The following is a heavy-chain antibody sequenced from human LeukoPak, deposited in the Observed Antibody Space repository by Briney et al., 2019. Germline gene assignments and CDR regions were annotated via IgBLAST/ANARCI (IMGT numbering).Heavy chain of an antibody. V-gene: IGHV3-23*01. D-gene: IGHD6-13*01. Sequence: GGSLRLSCTASGISFSNYGMSWVRQVPGKGLEWVSTLSSSGTTIYADSVKGRFTISRAYSGNTLFLQMDSLRAEDTALYYCARGGYSRSWYFFDFWGQGTLVTGPS. CDR1: GISFSNYG. J-gene: IGHJ4*02. CDR3: ARGGYSRSWYFFDF. CDR2: LSSSGTT.